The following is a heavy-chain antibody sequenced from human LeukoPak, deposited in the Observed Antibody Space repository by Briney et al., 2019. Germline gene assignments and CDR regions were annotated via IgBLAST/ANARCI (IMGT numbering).Heavy chain of an antibody. J-gene: IGHJ4*02. CDR3: ARPTSGWSALDY. Sequence: GGSLRLSCAASGFTFSSYEMNWVRQAPGKGLEWVSYISSSGSTIYYADSVKGRFTISRDNAKNSLYLQMNSLRAEDTAVYYCARPTSGWSALDYWGQGTLVTVSS. D-gene: IGHD6-19*01. CDR2: ISSSGSTI. V-gene: IGHV3-48*03. CDR1: GFTFSSYE.